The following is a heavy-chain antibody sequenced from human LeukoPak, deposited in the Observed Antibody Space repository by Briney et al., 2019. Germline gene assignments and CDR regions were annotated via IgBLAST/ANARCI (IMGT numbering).Heavy chain of an antibody. V-gene: IGHV3-23*01. J-gene: IGHJ4*02. CDR3: AEPEGGYYDIRPD. CDR2: ISGSGGST. D-gene: IGHD3-22*01. Sequence: GGSLGLSCAASGFTFSSYAMSWVRQAPGKRLEWVSAISGSGGSTYYADSVKGRFTISRDNSKNTLYLQMNSLRAEDTAVYYCAEPEGGYYDIRPDWGQGTLVTVSS. CDR1: GFTFSSYA.